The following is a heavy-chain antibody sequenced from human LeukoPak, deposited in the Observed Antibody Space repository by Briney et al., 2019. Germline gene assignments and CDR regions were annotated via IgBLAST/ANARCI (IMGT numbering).Heavy chain of an antibody. V-gene: IGHV1-69*05. CDR1: GGTFTSYA. J-gene: IGHJ3*02. Sequence: SVKVSCKASGGTFTSYAISWVRQAPGQGLEWMGEIIPIFGTANYAQKFQGRVTITTGESTSTAYMELSSLRSEDTAVYYCARHGGITIFGVAQPGGAFDIWGQGTMVTVSS. D-gene: IGHD3-3*01. CDR2: IIPIFGTA. CDR3: ARHGGITIFGVAQPGGAFDI.